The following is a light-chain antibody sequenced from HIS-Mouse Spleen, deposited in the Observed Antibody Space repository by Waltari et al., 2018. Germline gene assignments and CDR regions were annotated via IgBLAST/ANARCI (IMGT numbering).Light chain of an antibody. Sequence: QSALTQPASVSGSPGQSITISCTGTSSDVGGYNYVSWYQQHPGKAPKLMIYDVSNRPSGFSSRCCGSKSGNTASLTISGLQAEDEADYYCSSYTSSSTLEVFGTGTKVTVL. J-gene: IGLJ1*01. CDR1: SSDVGGYNY. CDR2: DVS. CDR3: SSYTSSSTLEV. V-gene: IGLV2-14*03.